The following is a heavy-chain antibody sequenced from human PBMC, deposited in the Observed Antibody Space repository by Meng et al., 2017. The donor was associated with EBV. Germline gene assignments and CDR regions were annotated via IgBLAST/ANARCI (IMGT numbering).Heavy chain of an antibody. CDR2: INPSGGST. CDR1: VYTCTSYH. J-gene: IGHJ5*02. D-gene: IGHD6-13*01. V-gene: IGHV1-46*01. CDR3: VRNGIAAWGWFDP. Sequence: QAQLRLSGAEVEMPGASEKLSFNATVYTCTSYHMQWVRQALGQGLEWMGIINPSGGSTSYAQKCQGRVTMTRDTSTSTVYMELSSLRSEDTAVYYCVRNGIAAWGWFDPWGQGTLVTVSS.